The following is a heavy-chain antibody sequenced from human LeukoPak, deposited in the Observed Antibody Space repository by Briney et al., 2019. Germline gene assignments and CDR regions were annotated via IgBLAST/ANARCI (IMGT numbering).Heavy chain of an antibody. J-gene: IGHJ5*02. CDR1: GFTFSSYA. D-gene: IGHD3-22*01. CDR3: ARGLETHLYDSLDP. Sequence: PGGSLRLSCAASGFTFSSYAMSWVRQPPGKGLEWIGYIYYSGSTNYNPSLKSRVTISVDTSKNQFSLKLSSVTAADTAVYYCARGLETHLYDSLDPWGQGTLVTVSS. V-gene: IGHV4-59*01. CDR2: IYYSGST.